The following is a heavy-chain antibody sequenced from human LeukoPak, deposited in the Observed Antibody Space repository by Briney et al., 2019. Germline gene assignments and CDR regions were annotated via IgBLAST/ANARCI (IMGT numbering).Heavy chain of an antibody. V-gene: IGHV4-30-2*01. D-gene: IGHD3-10*02. CDR3: ARGFFVRGNPGSWFDP. J-gene: IGHJ5*02. CDR2: IYHTGNT. Sequence: TSETLSLTCAVSGASITSGDYSWNWMRQPPGKGLEWIGYIYHTGNTYYNPSLKSRVTISVDRSKNQFSLKLSSVTAADTAVYYCARGFFVRGNPGSWFDPWGQGTLVTVSS. CDR1: GASITSGDYS.